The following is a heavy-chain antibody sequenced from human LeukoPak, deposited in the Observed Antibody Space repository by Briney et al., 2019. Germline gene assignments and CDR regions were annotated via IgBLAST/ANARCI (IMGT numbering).Heavy chain of an antibody. J-gene: IGHJ4*02. CDR3: AADHLHYDSSGSKED. D-gene: IGHD3-22*01. CDR1: GFTFTSSA. Sequence: SVKVSCKASGFTFTSSAVQWVRQARGQRLEWIGWIVVGSGNTNYAQKFQERVTITRDMSTSTAYMELSSLRSEDTAVYYCAADHLHYDSSGSKEDWGQGTLVTVSS. V-gene: IGHV1-58*01. CDR2: IVVGSGNT.